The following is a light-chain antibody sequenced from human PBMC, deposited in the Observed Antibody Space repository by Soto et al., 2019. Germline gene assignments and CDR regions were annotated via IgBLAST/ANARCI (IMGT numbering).Light chain of an antibody. Sequence: EIVLTQSPGSLSLSPGERATLSCRASQSVSSTFFAWYQQKPGQAPRLPMSGVSSRATGVPDRFIGSGSGTDFTLTISRLEPEDFAVYYCQQYASSVTFGQGTKVEIK. CDR3: QQYASSVT. CDR1: QSVSSTF. J-gene: IGKJ1*01. CDR2: GVS. V-gene: IGKV3-20*01.